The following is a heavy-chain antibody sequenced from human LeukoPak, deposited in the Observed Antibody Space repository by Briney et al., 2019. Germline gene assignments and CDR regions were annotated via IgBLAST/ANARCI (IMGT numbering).Heavy chain of an antibody. CDR2: MNPNSGNT. Sequence: ASVKVSCKPSGYTFTTYCINWVRQATGQGLEWMGWMNPNSGNTGYAQKFQGRVTMTRNTSISTAYMELSSLRSEDTAVYYCARGPPLRGVIIRGNYWGQGTLVTVSS. D-gene: IGHD3-10*01. CDR1: GYTFTTYC. V-gene: IGHV1-8*02. CDR3: ARGPPLRGVIIRGNY. J-gene: IGHJ4*02.